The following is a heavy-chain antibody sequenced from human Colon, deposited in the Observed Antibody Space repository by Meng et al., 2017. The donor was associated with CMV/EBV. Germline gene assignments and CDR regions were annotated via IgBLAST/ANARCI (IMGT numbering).Heavy chain of an antibody. CDR3: VSDYCSSTSCPLGY. V-gene: IGHV3-74*03. J-gene: IGHJ4*02. CDR1: GFTFSSYW. CDR2: INSDGSST. Sequence: GGSLRLSCAASGFTFSSYWMHWVRQAPGKGLVWVSRINSDGSSTTYADSVKGRFTISRDNGKNTLYLEMNSLRAEDTAVYYCVSDYCSSTSCPLGYWGQGTLVTVSS. D-gene: IGHD2-2*01.